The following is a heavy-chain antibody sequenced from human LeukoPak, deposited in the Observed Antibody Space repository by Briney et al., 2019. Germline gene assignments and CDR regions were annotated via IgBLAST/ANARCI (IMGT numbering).Heavy chain of an antibody. CDR2: IYYSGST. CDR1: GGSISSYY. D-gene: IGHD1-26*01. Sequence: SETLSLTCTVSGGSISSYYWSWIRQPPGKGLEWIGYIYYSGSTNYNPSLKSRVTISVDTSKNQFSLKLSSVTAADTAGYYCARDSPSWSYDYWGQGTLVTVSS. V-gene: IGHV4-59*01. J-gene: IGHJ4*02. CDR3: ARDSPSWSYDY.